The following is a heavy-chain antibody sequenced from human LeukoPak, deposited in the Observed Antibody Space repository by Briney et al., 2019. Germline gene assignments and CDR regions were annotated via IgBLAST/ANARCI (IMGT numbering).Heavy chain of an antibody. Sequence: GGSLRLSCEVSGFTFSSYWMNWVRQVPGKGLAWVSHINTYGTSAIYADSVKGRFTISRDNSKNTLYLQMNSLRAEDTAVYYCARGIAAADDYYGMDVWGQGTTVTVSS. J-gene: IGHJ6*02. CDR2: INTYGTSA. CDR3: ARGIAAADDYYGMDV. D-gene: IGHD6-13*01. CDR1: GFTFSSYW. V-gene: IGHV3-74*01.